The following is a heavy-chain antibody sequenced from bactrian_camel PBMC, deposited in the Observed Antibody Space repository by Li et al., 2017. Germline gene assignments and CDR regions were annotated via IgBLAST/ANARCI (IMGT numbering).Heavy chain of an antibody. J-gene: IGHJ4*01. CDR1: GFTFRRTG. CDR3: SIRS. D-gene: IGHD4*01. Sequence: VQLVESGGGLVQPGGSLRLSCVASGFTFRRTGMSWVRQAPGKGFEWVATIYTGSGNTYVSDSVKGRFTISQDRAKDMVYLQMNRFPAEWGLGATMSIRSGSRGPRSPSP. CDR2: IYTGSGNT. V-gene: IGHV3S40*01.